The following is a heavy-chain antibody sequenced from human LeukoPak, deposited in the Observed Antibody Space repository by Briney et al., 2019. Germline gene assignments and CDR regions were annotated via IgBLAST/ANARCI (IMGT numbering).Heavy chain of an antibody. J-gene: IGHJ5*02. V-gene: IGHV4-4*07. CDR1: GGSISSHY. CDR2: IYTSGST. D-gene: IGHD6-13*01. Sequence: SETLSLTCTVSGGSISSHYWSWIRQPAGKGLEWIGRIYTSGSTNYNPSLKSRVTMSVDTSKNQFSLKLSSVTAADTAVYYCARARQGKSRAAAASNWFDPWGQGTLVTVSS. CDR3: ARARQGKSRAAAASNWFDP.